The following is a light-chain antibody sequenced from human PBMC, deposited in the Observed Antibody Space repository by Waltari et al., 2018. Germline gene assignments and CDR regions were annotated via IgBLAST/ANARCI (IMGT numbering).Light chain of an antibody. CDR1: QSVSVY. V-gene: IGKV3-11*01. CDR2: DAS. Sequence: EIVLTQSPATLSLSPGERATLSCRASQSVSVYLDWYQQRPGQAPRLPIFDASKRATGIPERFSGSGSGTDFTLAISSLEPEDFAVYYCQQRHIWITFGQGTRLEIK. CDR3: QQRHIWIT. J-gene: IGKJ5*01.